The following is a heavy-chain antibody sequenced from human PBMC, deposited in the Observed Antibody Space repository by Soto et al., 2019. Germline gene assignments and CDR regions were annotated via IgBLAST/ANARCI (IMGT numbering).Heavy chain of an antibody. V-gene: IGHV3-9*01. Sequence: VLLVESGGGLVQPGRSLRLSCAVSEFNFGNYAMHWVRQAPGKGLEWVAAINWNSDKVAYAGSVLGRFTIFRDSAKNSLHLQMNDLTTEDTALYYCAKDKGGTPYYLDSWGQGILVTVSS. J-gene: IGHJ4*02. CDR1: EFNFGNYA. CDR2: INWNSDKV. CDR3: AKDKGGTPYYLDS. D-gene: IGHD6-25*01.